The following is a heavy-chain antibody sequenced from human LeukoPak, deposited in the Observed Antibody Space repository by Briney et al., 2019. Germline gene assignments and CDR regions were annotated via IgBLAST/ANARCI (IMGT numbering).Heavy chain of an antibody. V-gene: IGHV3-23*01. D-gene: IGHD6-19*01. CDR3: AKDRVPDSRWFLDY. CDR1: GFPFSTYA. CDR2: IYGSGGGI. Sequence: GGSLRLSCAASGFPFSTYAMNWVRQAPGKGLEWVAGIYGSGGGIQYADSVKGRFTISRDNSRNTLYLQMNNLRGEDTALYYCAKDRVPDSRWFLDYWGRGTLVTVSS. J-gene: IGHJ4*02.